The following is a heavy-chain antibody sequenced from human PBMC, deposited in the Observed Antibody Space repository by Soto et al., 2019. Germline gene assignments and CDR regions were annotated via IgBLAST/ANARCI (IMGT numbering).Heavy chain of an antibody. Sequence: SETLSLTCTVSVGSISSYYWSWIRQPPGKGLEWIGYIYYSGSTNYNPSLKSRVTISVDTSKNQFSLKLSSVTAADTAVYYCARGSWFDPWGQGTLVTVSS. J-gene: IGHJ5*02. V-gene: IGHV4-59*01. CDR2: IYYSGST. CDR1: VGSISSYY. CDR3: ARGSWFDP.